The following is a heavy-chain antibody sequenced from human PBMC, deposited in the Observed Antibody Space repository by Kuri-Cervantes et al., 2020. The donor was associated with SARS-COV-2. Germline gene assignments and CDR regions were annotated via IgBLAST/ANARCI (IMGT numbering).Heavy chain of an antibody. Sequence: GESLKISCKGSGYSFTSYWIGWVRQMPGKGLEWMGIIYPGDSDTRYSPSFQGQVTISADKSISTAYLQWSSLKASDTAMYYCAGNMGYYDSSGYRDAFDIWGQGTMVTFSS. CDR1: GYSFTSYW. CDR2: IYPGDSDT. V-gene: IGHV5-51*01. CDR3: AGNMGYYDSSGYRDAFDI. J-gene: IGHJ3*02. D-gene: IGHD3-22*01.